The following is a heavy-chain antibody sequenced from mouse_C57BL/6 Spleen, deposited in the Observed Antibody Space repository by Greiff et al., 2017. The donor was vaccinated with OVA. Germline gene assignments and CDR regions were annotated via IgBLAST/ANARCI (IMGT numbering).Heavy chain of an antibody. V-gene: IGHV1-26*01. CDR3: ARWDYYYGSSLDY. CDR1: GYTFTDYY. CDR2: INPNNGGT. D-gene: IGHD1-1*01. J-gene: IGHJ2*01. Sequence: VVEPGASVKISCKASGYTFTDYYMNWVKQSHGKSLEWIGDINPNNGGTSYNQKFKGKATLTVDKSSSTAYMELRSLTSEDSAVYYCARWDYYYGSSLDYWGQGTTLTVSS.